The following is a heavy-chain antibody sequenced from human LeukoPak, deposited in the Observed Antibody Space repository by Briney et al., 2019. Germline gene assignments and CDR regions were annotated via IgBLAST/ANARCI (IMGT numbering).Heavy chain of an antibody. CDR2: IYFSGST. D-gene: IGHD4-17*01. V-gene: IGHV4-4*07. CDR1: GGSISGYY. CDR3: ARGRDYGDYFDY. J-gene: IGHJ4*02. Sequence: SETLSLTCTVSGGSISGYYWSWIRQPAGKGLEWIGRIYFSGSTNYNPSLKSRVTMSVDTSKNLFSLRLSSVTAADTAVYYCARGRDYGDYFDYWGQGTLVTVSS.